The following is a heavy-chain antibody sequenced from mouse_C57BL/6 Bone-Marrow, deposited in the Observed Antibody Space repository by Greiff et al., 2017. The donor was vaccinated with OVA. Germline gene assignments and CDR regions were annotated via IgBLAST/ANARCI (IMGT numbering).Heavy chain of an antibody. CDR1: GFTFSSHA. CDR3: ARDRGSLYYFDY. V-gene: IGHV5-4*01. Sequence: EVMLVESGGGLVKPGGSLKLSCAASGFTFSSHAMSWVRQTPEKRLEWVATISDGGSYTYYPDNVKGRFTISRDNAKNNLYLQMSHLKSEDTAMYYCARDRGSLYYFDYWGQGTTLTVSS. J-gene: IGHJ2*01. D-gene: IGHD3-2*02. CDR2: ISDGGSYT.